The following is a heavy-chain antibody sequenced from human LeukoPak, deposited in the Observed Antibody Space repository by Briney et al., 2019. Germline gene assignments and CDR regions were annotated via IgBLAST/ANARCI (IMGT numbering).Heavy chain of an antibody. CDR2: ITANTRGSIT. J-gene: IGHJ4*02. CDR1: GFSFSTYD. CDR3: ARGGYFSFDY. Sequence: GGSLRLSCVTSGFSFSTYDKRWVRQAPGKGLEWVSGITANTRGSITYYADSVKGRFTISRDSSKDTLYLQMNSLRAEDTAVYFCARGGYFSFDYWGQGTLVTVSS. V-gene: IGHV3-23*01. D-gene: IGHD2/OR15-2a*01.